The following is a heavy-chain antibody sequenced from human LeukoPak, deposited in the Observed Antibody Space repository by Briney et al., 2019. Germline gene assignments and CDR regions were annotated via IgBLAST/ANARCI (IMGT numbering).Heavy chain of an antibody. CDR2: IIPIFGTA. Sequence: SVKVSXKVSGYTLTELSMHWVRQAPGKGLEWMGGIIPIFGTANYAQMFQGRVTITADESTSTAYMELSSLRSEDTAVYYCALWFGEFYYFDYWGQGTLVTVSS. J-gene: IGHJ4*02. V-gene: IGHV1-69*13. D-gene: IGHD3-10*01. CDR1: GYTLTELS. CDR3: ALWFGEFYYFDY.